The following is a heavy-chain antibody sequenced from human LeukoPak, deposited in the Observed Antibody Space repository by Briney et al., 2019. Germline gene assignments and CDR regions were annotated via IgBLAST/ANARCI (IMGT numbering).Heavy chain of an antibody. J-gene: IGHJ4*02. CDR1: GGSLNTPNYY. CDR2: INHSGST. D-gene: IGHD6-19*01. CDR3: ARGRYSSGKFDY. V-gene: IGHV4-39*07. Sequence: SETLSLTCTVSGGSLNTPNYYWGWIRQPPGKGLEWLGEINHSGSTNYNPSLKSRVTISVDTSKNQFSLKLSSVTAADTAVYYCARGRYSSGKFDYWGQGTLVTVSS.